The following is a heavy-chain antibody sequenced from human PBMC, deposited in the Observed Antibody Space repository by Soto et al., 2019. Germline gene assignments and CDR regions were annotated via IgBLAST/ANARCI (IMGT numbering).Heavy chain of an antibody. Sequence: ESGGVVVQPGGSLRLSCAASGFTFDDYTMHWVRQAPGKGLEWVSLISWDGGSTYYADSVKGRFTISRDNSKNSLYLQMNSLRTEDTALYHCAKDIAAAGYFDYWGQGTLVTVSS. CDR1: GFTFDDYT. D-gene: IGHD6-13*01. CDR3: AKDIAAAGYFDY. CDR2: ISWDGGST. J-gene: IGHJ4*02. V-gene: IGHV3-43*01.